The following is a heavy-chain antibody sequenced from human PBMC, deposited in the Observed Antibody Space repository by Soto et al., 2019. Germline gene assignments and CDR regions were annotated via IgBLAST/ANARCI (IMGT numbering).Heavy chain of an antibody. CDR1: GYTFTSYD. CDR3: AREYCSGGSCYPGDYYYYYMDV. CDR2: MNPNSGNT. J-gene: IGHJ6*03. Sequence: ASVKVSCKASGYTFTSYDINWVRQATGQGLEWMGWMNPNSGNTGYAQKFQGRVTMTRNTSISTAYMELSSLRSEDTAVYYCAREYCSGGSCYPGDYYYYYMDVWGKRTTVTVSS. V-gene: IGHV1-8*01. D-gene: IGHD2-15*01.